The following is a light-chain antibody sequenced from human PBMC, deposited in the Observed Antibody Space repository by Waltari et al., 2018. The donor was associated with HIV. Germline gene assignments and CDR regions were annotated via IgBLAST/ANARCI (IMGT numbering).Light chain of an antibody. CDR2: LAS. CDR1: KGIDSY. Sequence: DIQLTQSPSFLSASVGDSVTITCRASKGIDSYLAWYRQKPGKTPELLIYLASTLQSGVPFRFSGSGYGTEFTLTISSLQPEDFATYYCQQLKSYPPAFGPGTKVDIK. V-gene: IGKV1-9*01. CDR3: QQLKSYPPA. J-gene: IGKJ3*01.